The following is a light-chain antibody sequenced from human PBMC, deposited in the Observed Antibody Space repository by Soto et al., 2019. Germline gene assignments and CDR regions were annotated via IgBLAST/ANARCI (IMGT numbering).Light chain of an antibody. CDR3: AAWDDSLNGVV. CDR2: SSN. Sequence: QSVLTQPPSASGTPGQRVTISCSGSSSNIGSNSVNWYQQLPGTAPKLLMYSSNQRPGGVPDRFSGSKSGASASLAISGLQSEDEADYYCAAWDDSLNGVVFGGGTKLTVL. CDR1: SSNIGSNS. V-gene: IGLV1-44*01. J-gene: IGLJ2*01.